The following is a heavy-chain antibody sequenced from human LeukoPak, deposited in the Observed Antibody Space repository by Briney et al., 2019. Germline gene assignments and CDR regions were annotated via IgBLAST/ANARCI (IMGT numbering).Heavy chain of an antibody. Sequence: ASVKVSCKASGYTFTSYGMSWVRQAPGQGLEWMGWFSAYNGNTNYARKLQGRVTMATDTSTSTAYMELRSLRSDDTAVYYCARVRSGWEYYFDYWGQGTLVTVSS. J-gene: IGHJ4*02. CDR1: GYTFTSYG. CDR2: FSAYNGNT. D-gene: IGHD6-19*01. V-gene: IGHV1-18*01. CDR3: ARVRSGWEYYFDY.